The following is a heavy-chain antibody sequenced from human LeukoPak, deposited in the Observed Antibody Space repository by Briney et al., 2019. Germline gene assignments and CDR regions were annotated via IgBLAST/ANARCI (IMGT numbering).Heavy chain of an antibody. V-gene: IGHV1-3*01. CDR2: INAGNGNT. D-gene: IGHD5-18*01. CDR3: ARASVSRYSYGGCYFDY. J-gene: IGHJ4*02. Sequence: GASVKVSCKASGYTFTSYAMHWVGQAPGQRLEWMGWINAGNGNTKYSQKFQGRVTITRDTSASTAYMELSSLRSEDTAVYYCARASVSRYSYGGCYFDYWGQGTLVTVSS. CDR1: GYTFTSYA.